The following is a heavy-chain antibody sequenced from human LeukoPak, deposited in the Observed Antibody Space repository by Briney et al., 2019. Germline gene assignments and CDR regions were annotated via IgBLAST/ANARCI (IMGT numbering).Heavy chain of an antibody. CDR2: IYSGGYT. D-gene: IGHD3-10*01. CDR1: GFTVGSNY. V-gene: IGHV3-66*01. Sequence: GGSLRLSCAASGFTVGSNYMSWVRQAPGKGLEWVSLIYSGGYTYYADSVKGRFTISRGNSKNTLYLQMSSLGAEDTAVYYCVREGTYNWFDPWGQGTLVTVSS. CDR3: VREGTYNWFDP. J-gene: IGHJ5*02.